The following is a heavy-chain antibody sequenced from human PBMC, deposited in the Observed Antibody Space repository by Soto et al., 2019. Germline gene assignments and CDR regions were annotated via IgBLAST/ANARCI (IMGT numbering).Heavy chain of an antibody. D-gene: IGHD3-22*01. J-gene: IGHJ4*02. CDR3: AKDIGPEYYYDSSGYYDY. CDR1: GFTFDDYA. V-gene: IGHV3-9*01. CDR2: ISWNSGSI. Sequence: PGGSLRLSCAASGFTFDDYAMHWVRQAPGKGLEWVSGISWNSGSIGYADSVKGRFTISRDNAKNSLYLQMNSLRAEDTALYYCAKDIGPEYYYDSSGYYDYWGQGTLVTVSS.